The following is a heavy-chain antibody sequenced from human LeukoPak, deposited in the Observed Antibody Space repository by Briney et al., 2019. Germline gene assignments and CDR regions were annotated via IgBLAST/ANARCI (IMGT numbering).Heavy chain of an antibody. Sequence: GGSLRLSCAASGFTVSSNYMSWVRQAPGKGLEWVSVIYSGGSTYYADSVKGRFTISRDNSKNTLYLQMNSLRAEDTAVYYCARGSSGYSPFDYWGQGTLVTVSS. CDR3: ARGSSGYSPFDY. CDR1: GFTVSSNY. J-gene: IGHJ4*02. V-gene: IGHV3-53*01. D-gene: IGHD3-22*01. CDR2: IYSGGST.